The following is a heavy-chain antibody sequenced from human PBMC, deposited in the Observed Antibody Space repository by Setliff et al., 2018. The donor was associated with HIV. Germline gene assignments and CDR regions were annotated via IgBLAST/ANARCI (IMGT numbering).Heavy chain of an antibody. CDR2: ISGSGGST. Sequence: GGSLRLSCAASGFTFSTYPMSWVRQAPGKGLEWVSGISGSGGSTYYADSVKGRFTISRENAKNSLYLQMNNVRAGDTAVYYCTRELNGHTSSHYYFGLDVWGQGTTVTVSS. CDR3: TRELNGHTSSHYYFGLDV. CDR1: GFTFSTYP. D-gene: IGHD6-6*01. V-gene: IGHV3-23*01. J-gene: IGHJ6*02.